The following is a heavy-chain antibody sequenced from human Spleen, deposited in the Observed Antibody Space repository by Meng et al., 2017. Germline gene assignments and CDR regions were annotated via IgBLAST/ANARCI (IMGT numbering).Heavy chain of an antibody. Sequence: QVQLVQSGGEVKKPGASVKVSGKTSGYTFSSYGISWVRQAPGQGLEWMGWTSAYNGNTRYGQKFQGRVTMTTDTSTSTAYMEMRSLRFDDTAVYYCARDSGSGWAEDYFDYWGQGTLVTVSS. CDR2: TSAYNGNT. CDR3: ARDSGSGWAEDYFDY. D-gene: IGHD6-19*01. V-gene: IGHV1-18*01. CDR1: GYTFSSYG. J-gene: IGHJ4*02.